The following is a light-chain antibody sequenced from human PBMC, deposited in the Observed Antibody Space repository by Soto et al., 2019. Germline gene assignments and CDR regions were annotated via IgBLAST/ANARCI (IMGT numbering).Light chain of an antibody. CDR2: ENN. J-gene: IGLJ2*01. Sequence: NFMLTQPHSVSESPGKTLSISCTRSSGSIANNYVQWYQQRPGSAPTTVIYENNQRLSGVPNRFSGSTDGSSNSASLTISGLQTEDEADYYCQSYDSDFVVFGRGTKVTVL. V-gene: IGLV6-57*04. CDR3: QSYDSDFVV. CDR1: SGSIANNY.